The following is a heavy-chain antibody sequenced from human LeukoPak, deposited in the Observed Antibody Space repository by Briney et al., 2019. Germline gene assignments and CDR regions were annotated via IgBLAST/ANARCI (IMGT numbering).Heavy chain of an antibody. Sequence: SSDTVSLTCSVSGRSISRSTYYGGSIRQPPGKGLELIGSSYYNGSTHYNPSLKSRVAISVDTSKNQLSLKLSSVPAADTAVYYCISGILGIYCFDYWGQGTLVTVSS. D-gene: IGHD3-9*01. CDR2: SYYNGST. J-gene: IGHJ4*02. V-gene: IGHV4-39*01. CDR1: GRSISRSTYY. CDR3: ISGILGIYCFDY.